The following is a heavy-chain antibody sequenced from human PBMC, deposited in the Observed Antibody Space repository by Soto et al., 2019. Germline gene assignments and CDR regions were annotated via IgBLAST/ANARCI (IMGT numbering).Heavy chain of an antibody. D-gene: IGHD3-22*01. Sequence: GGSLRLSCAASGFTFSSYAMSWVRQAPGKGLEWVSAISGSGGSTYYADSVKGRFTISRDNSKNTLYLQMNSLRAEDTAVYYCAKDPEGDYDSSGYPYYFDDWGQGTLVTVSS. CDR2: ISGSGGST. CDR3: AKDPEGDYDSSGYPYYFDD. V-gene: IGHV3-23*01. J-gene: IGHJ4*02. CDR1: GFTFSSYA.